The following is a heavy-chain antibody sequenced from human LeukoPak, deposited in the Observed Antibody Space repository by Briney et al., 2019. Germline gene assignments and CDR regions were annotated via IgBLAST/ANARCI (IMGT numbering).Heavy chain of an antibody. CDR1: GRSFSGYY. D-gene: IGHD5-24*01. J-gene: IGHJ4*02. Sequence: SETLSLTCAVYGRSFSGYYWSWIRQPPGKGLEGIGEINHSGSTNYNPSLKSRVTISVDTSKNQFSLKLSSVTAADTAVYYCARLPLHGPFDYWGQGTLVTVSS. V-gene: IGHV4-34*01. CDR2: INHSGST. CDR3: ARLPLHGPFDY.